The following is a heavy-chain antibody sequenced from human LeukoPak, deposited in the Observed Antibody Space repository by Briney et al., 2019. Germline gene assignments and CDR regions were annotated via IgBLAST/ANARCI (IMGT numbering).Heavy chain of an antibody. CDR1: GFTFSSYW. D-gene: IGHD5-24*01. CDR2: INIDGSST. Sequence: PGGSLRLSCAASGFTFSSYWMHWVRQAPGKGLVWVSLINIDGSSTSYADSVKGRFTISRDNAKNSMYLQMNSLRAEDTAVYYCARGLRDGYNYVLPIFDYWGQGTLVTVSS. CDR3: ARGLRDGYNYVLPIFDY. V-gene: IGHV3-74*01. J-gene: IGHJ4*02.